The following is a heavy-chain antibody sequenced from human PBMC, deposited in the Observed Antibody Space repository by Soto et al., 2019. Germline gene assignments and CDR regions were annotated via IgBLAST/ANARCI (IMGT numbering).Heavy chain of an antibody. CDR1: GGSVSSGSYY. J-gene: IGHJ6*02. D-gene: IGHD6-13*01. Sequence: PSETLSLTCTVSGGSVSSGSYYWSWIRQPPGKGLEWIGYIYYSGSTNYNPSLKSRVTISVDTSKNSLYLQMNSLRAEDTALYYCAKDTESSSWYYYYGMDVWGQGTTVTVSS. CDR2: IYYSGST. V-gene: IGHV4-61*03. CDR3: AKDTESSSWYYYYGMDV.